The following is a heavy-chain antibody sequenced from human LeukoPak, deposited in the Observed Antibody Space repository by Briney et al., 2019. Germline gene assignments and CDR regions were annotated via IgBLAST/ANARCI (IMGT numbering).Heavy chain of an antibody. J-gene: IGHJ6*02. CDR3: ARDSYYYDSSGYYYGQPYYYGMDV. Sequence: GRSLRLSCAASGFTFSSYGMNWVRQAPGKGLEWVSSISSSSSYIYYADSVKGRFTISRDNAKNSLYLQMNSLRAEDTAVYYCARDSYYYDSSGYYYGQPYYYGMDVWGQGTTVTVSS. CDR2: ISSSSSYI. D-gene: IGHD3-22*01. CDR1: GFTFSSYG. V-gene: IGHV3-21*01.